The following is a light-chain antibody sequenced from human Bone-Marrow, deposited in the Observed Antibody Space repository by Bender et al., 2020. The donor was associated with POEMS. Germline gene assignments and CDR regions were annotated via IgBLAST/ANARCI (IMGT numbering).Light chain of an antibody. V-gene: IGLV1-44*01. Sequence: QSVLTQPPSASGTLGQRVTISCSGSSSNIGTNPVNWYQQLPGTAPKLLIYINNQRPSGVPDRFSGSKSGTSAFLAISGLQSEDEADYYCAAWEDSLNGWVFGGGTKLTVL. J-gene: IGLJ3*02. CDR1: SSNIGTNP. CDR3: AAWEDSLNGWV. CDR2: INN.